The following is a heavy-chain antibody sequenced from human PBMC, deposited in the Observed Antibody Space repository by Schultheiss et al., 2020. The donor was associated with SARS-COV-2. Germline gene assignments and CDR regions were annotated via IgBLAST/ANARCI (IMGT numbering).Heavy chain of an antibody. J-gene: IGHJ4*02. D-gene: IGHD3-16*01. CDR1: GFTFGDYA. CDR2: ISGSGGST. Sequence: GGSLRLSCTASGFTFGDYAMSWVRQAPGKGLEWVSAISGSGGSTYYADSVKGRFTISRDNSKNTLYLQMNSLRAEDTAVYYCAKGPAGGYGGYYFDYWGQGTLVTVSS. V-gene: IGHV3-23*01. CDR3: AKGPAGGYGGYYFDY.